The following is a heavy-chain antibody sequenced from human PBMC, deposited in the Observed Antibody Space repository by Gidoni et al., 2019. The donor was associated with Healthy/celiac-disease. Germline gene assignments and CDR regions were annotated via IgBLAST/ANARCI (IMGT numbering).Heavy chain of an antibody. CDR1: GFSLSTSGVG. D-gene: IGHD2-2*01. V-gene: IGHV2-5*02. CDR2: IYWDDDK. J-gene: IGHJ6*02. CDR3: AHSLRYCSSTSCYGGEDHYYYGMDV. Sequence: QITLKESGPTLVKPTQTLTLTCTFSGFSLSTSGVGVGWFRQPPGKALEWLALIYWDDDKRYSPSLKSRLTITKDTSKNQVVLTMTNMDPVDTATYYCAHSLRYCSSTSCYGGEDHYYYGMDVWGQGTTVTVSS.